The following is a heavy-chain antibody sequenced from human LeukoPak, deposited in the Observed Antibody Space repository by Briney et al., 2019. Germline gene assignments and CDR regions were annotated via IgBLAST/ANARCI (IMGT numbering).Heavy chain of an antibody. D-gene: IGHD3-22*01. Sequence: SETLSLTCAVYGESFSDYYWSWIRQPPGKGLEWIGSTYYSGSTYYNPSLKSRVTISVDTSKNQFSLKLSSVTAADTAVYYCARGPTPYYYDSSGPGYYFDYWGQGTLVTVSS. V-gene: IGHV4-34*01. J-gene: IGHJ4*02. CDR3: ARGPTPYYYDSSGPGYYFDY. CDR1: GESFSDYY. CDR2: TYYSGST.